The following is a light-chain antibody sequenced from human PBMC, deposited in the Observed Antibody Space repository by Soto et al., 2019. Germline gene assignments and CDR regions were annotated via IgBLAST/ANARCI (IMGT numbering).Light chain of an antibody. CDR1: SSDVGGYNY. J-gene: IGLJ1*01. V-gene: IGLV2-8*01. CDR3: ISYAGSDFYV. CDR2: EVS. Sequence: QSVLTQPPSASGSPGQSVTISCTGTSSDVGGYNYVSWYQQHPGKAPKLMISEVSKRPSGVPDRFSGSKSGNTASLTVSGLQAEDEADYYCISYAGSDFYVFGTGTQLTVL.